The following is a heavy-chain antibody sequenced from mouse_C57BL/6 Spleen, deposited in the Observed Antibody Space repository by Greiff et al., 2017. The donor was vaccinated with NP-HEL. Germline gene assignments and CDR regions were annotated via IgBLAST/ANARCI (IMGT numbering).Heavy chain of an antibody. CDR1: GFTFSDYY. V-gene: IGHV5-12*01. CDR2: ISNGGGST. CDR3: ARITTVVERYFDV. D-gene: IGHD1-1*01. J-gene: IGHJ1*03. Sequence: DVKLVESGGGLVQPGGSLKLSCAASGFTFSDYYMYWVRQTPEKRLEWVAYISNGGGSTYYPDTVKGRFTISRDNAKNTLYLQMSRLKSEDTAMYYCARITTVVERYFDVCGTGTTVTVSS.